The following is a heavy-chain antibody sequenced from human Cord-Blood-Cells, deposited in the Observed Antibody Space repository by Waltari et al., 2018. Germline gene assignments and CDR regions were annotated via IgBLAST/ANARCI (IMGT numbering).Heavy chain of an antibody. V-gene: IGHV4-39*01. D-gene: IGHD6-6*01. CDR1: GGSISSSRSY. Sequence: QLQLQESGPGLVKPSETLSLTCTVSGGSISSSRSYWGWIRQPPGKGLEWIGSIYYSGSTYYNPSLKSRVTISVDTSKNQFSLKLSSVTAADTAVYYCAGLPPGGSSDYWGQGTLVTVSS. CDR2: IYYSGST. J-gene: IGHJ4*02. CDR3: AGLPPGGSSDY.